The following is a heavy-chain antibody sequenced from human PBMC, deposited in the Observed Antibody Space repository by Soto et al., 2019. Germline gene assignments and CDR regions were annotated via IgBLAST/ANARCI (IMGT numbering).Heavy chain of an antibody. CDR2: IWSDGNNR. CDR1: GFMFSNHG. Sequence: QVQLVESGGGVVQPGRSLRLSCAASGFMFSNHGMHWVRQAPGKGLEWVAVIWSDGNNRYYADSVKGRFTISRDNSKHTVYLQMSSLRVEDTAVYYCVRGDNWNDEAYDYWGQGTLVTVSS. CDR3: VRGDNWNDEAYDY. J-gene: IGHJ4*02. V-gene: IGHV3-33*01. D-gene: IGHD1-1*01.